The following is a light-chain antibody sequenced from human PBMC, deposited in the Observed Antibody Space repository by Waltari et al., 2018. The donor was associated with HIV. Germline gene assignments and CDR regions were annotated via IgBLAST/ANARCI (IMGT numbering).Light chain of an antibody. CDR3: QSYDSSNQGV. V-gene: IGLV6-57*01. CDR1: SGSIASNY. J-gene: IGLJ3*02. CDR2: EDN. Sequence: MLTQPHSVSESPGKTVTISCTRTSGSIASNYVQWYQQRPGSSPTTAIYEDNQRPSGVPDRFSGSIDSSSNSASLTISGLKTEDEADYYCQSYDSSNQGVFGGGTKLTVL.